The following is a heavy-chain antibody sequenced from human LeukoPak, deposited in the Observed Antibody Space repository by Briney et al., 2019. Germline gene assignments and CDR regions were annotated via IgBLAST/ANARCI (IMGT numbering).Heavy chain of an antibody. CDR1: GGSISSYY. D-gene: IGHD3-3*01. CDR3: ARDTDFWSGYGYSDY. V-gene: IGHV4-4*07. CDR2: IYTSGSI. Sequence: SETLSLTCTASGGSISSYYWNWIRQPAGKGLEWIGRIYTSGSIDYNPSLKSRVTISIDTSKNQFSLKLSSVTAADTAIYYCARDTDFWSGYGYSDYWGQGTLVTVSS. J-gene: IGHJ4*02.